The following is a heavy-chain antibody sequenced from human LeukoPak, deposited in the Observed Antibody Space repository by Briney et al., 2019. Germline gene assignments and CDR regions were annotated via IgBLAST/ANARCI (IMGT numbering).Heavy chain of an antibody. CDR3: ARGSSTTGY. V-gene: IGHV3-21*01. J-gene: IGHJ4*02. Sequence: KPGGSLRLSCAASGFTFSSYEMNWVRQAPGKGLEWVSSISSSSSYIYYADSVKGRFTISRDNAKNSLYLQMNSLRAEDTAVYYCARGSSTTGYWGQGALVTVSS. CDR2: ISSSSSYI. CDR1: GFTFSSYE. D-gene: IGHD2-2*01.